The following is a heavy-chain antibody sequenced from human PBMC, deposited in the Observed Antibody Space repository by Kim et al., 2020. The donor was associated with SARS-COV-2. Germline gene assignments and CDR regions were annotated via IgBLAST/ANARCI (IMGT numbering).Heavy chain of an antibody. J-gene: IGHJ5*02. Sequence: STNCNPSLQSSVIMSIATSKNQFSLKLSSVTAADTAVYYCAREMLHNWFDPWGQGTLVTVSS. D-gene: IGHD2-15*01. V-gene: IGHV4-4*07. CDR2: ST. CDR3: AREMLHNWFDP.